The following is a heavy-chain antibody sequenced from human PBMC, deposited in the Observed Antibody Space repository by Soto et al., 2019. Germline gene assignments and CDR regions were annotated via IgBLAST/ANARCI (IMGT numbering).Heavy chain of an antibody. Sequence: GQLLKIPWRGFEYTFATFWIRWVRTIPGRGLEWMGRIDPRDSYTNYSPSFQGHVTISVDKSISTAYLQWGTLKASDPAIYYFARPDDSIPACSRGSAPGVKGTSVTGSP. CDR3: ARPDDSIPACSRGSAP. J-gene: IGHJ5*02. CDR2: IDPRDSYT. V-gene: IGHV5-10-1*01. CDR1: EYTFATFW. D-gene: IGHD6-6*01.